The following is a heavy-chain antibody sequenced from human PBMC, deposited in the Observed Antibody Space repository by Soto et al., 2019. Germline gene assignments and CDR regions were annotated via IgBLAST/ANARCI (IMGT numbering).Heavy chain of an antibody. CDR1: GYTFTSYY. D-gene: IGHD3-10*01. V-gene: IGHV1-46*03. Sequence: QVQLVQSGAEVKKPGASVKVSCKASGYTFTSYYMHWVRQAPVQGLEWMGILHPSGGSTSYAQKLHGRVTMNRDTSTSTVYMELSSLRSEDTAVYYCARALGLEKLGIFRRLGRGIDYWGQGTLVTVSS. CDR3: ARALGLEKLGIFRRLGRGIDY. CDR2: LHPSGGST. J-gene: IGHJ4*02.